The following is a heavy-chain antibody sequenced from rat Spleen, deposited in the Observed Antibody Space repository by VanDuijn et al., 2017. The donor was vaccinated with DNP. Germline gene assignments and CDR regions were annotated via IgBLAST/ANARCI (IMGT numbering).Heavy chain of an antibody. CDR2: INGAGDI. J-gene: IGHJ2*01. CDR3: AIQLGVLDY. V-gene: IGHV3-3*01. CDR1: GYSITSNFR. D-gene: IGHD5-1*01. Sequence: EVQLQESGPGLVKPSQSLSLTCSVTGYSITSNFRWSWIRKFPGNKLEWMGYINGAGDINYNPSLRSRISITRDTSKNQFFLQVNSVTTEDSSTYYCAIQLGVLDYWGQGVMVTVSS.